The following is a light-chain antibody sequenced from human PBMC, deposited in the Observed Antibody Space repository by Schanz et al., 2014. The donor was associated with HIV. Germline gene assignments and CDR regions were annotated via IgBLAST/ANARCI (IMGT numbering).Light chain of an antibody. CDR2: EGS. CDR3: ASYTNSATFV. V-gene: IGLV2-14*02. J-gene: IGLJ1*01. Sequence: QSVLTQPASVSGSPGQSITISCTGTSSDVGSYNLVSWYQQHPGKAPKLMIYEGSKRPSGVSNRFSGSKSGNTASLAISGLLAEDEADYYCASYTNSATFVFGTGTKLTVL. CDR1: SSDVGSYNL.